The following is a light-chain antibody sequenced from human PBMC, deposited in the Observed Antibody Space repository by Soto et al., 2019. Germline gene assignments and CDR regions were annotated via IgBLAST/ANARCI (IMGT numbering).Light chain of an antibody. CDR1: QDISNY. V-gene: IGKV1-33*01. Sequence: DIQMTQSPSSLSASVGDRVTITCQASQDISNYLNWYRQKPGKAPKLLIYDASNLETGVPSGFSGSGSGTEFTFTISSLQTEDVATYYCQQYDDLPLSFGPGTKVDIK. CDR2: DAS. CDR3: QQYDDLPLS. J-gene: IGKJ3*01.